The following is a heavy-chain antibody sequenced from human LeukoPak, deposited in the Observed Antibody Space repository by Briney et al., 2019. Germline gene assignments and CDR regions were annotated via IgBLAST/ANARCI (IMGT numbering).Heavy chain of an antibody. CDR1: GGSVNSGSYY. J-gene: IGHJ5*02. Sequence: SETLSLTCTVSGGSVNSGSYYWSWIRQPPGKGLEWIGYVYYSGSTNYNPSLKSRVTISVDTSKNQFSLKLSSVTAADTAVYYCARGYSYEYNWFDPWGQGTLVAVSS. CDR3: ARGYSYEYNWFDP. V-gene: IGHV4-61*01. D-gene: IGHD5-18*01. CDR2: VYYSGST.